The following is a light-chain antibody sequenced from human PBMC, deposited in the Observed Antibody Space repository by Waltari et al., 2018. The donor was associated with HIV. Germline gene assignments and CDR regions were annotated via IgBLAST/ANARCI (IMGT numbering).Light chain of an antibody. Sequence: QSVLSQAPSASGTPGQSVAISCSGRTSNIGSHAVNWDQQLPGTAPKLLIHTHDQRPSGVPDRFSGSKSGTSASLAISGLQSADESYYYCATWDDSLNGPVFGGGTKLTVL. V-gene: IGLV1-44*01. CDR1: TSNIGSHA. J-gene: IGLJ2*01. CDR2: THD. CDR3: ATWDDSLNGPV.